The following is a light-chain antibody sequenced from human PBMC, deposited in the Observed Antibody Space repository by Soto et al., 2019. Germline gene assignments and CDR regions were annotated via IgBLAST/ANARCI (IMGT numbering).Light chain of an antibody. Sequence: EIVLTQSPATLSLSPGERATLSCRASQNINSYLAWYQQKPGQAPRLLIYTASNRATGIPARFSGSGSGTDFTLTISSLEPEEFAIYYCQQRSSLPLTFGGGTKVEIK. J-gene: IGKJ4*01. CDR3: QQRSSLPLT. CDR1: QNINSY. V-gene: IGKV3-11*01. CDR2: TAS.